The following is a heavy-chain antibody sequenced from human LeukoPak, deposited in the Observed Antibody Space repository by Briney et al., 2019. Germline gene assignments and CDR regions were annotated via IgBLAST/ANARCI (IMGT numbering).Heavy chain of an antibody. Sequence: SETLSLTCAVHGGSFSGYYWSWIRQPPGKGLEWIGEINHSGSTNYNPSLKSRVTISVDTSKNQFSLKLSSVTAADTAVYYCARRDPFDYWGQGTLVTVSS. J-gene: IGHJ4*02. CDR2: INHSGST. CDR1: GGSFSGYY. V-gene: IGHV4-34*01. D-gene: IGHD2-21*02. CDR3: ARRDPFDY.